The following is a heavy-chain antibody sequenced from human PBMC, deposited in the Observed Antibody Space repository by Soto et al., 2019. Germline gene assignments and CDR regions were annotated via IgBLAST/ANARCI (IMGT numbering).Heavy chain of an antibody. CDR3: ARDGMTTVTTYAFDI. D-gene: IGHD4-4*01. CDR1: GFTFSSYG. CDR2: IWYDGSNK. V-gene: IGHV3-33*01. Sequence: QVQLVESGGGVVQPGRSLRLSCAASGFTFSSYGMHWVRQAPGKGLEWVAVIWYDGSNKYYADSVKGRFTISRDNSKNTLYLQMNSLRAEDTAVYYCARDGMTTVTTYAFDIGGKGTMVTVSS. J-gene: IGHJ3*02.